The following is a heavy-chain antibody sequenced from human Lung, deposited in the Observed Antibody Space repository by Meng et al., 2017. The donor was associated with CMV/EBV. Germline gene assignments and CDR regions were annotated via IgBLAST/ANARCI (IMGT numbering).Heavy chain of an antibody. D-gene: IGHD3-10*01. V-gene: IGHV4-34*01. CDR3: AISKRNNYYGSGSYSKNYGMDV. CDR1: VGSFSGYY. Sequence: TXSLTXXVYVGSFSGYYWSCIRQPPGKGLEWIGEINHSGSTNYNPSLKSRVTISVDTSKNQFSLKLSSVTAADTAVYYCAISKRNNYYGSGSYSKNYGMDVWGQGXTVTVSS. J-gene: IGHJ6*02. CDR2: INHSGST.